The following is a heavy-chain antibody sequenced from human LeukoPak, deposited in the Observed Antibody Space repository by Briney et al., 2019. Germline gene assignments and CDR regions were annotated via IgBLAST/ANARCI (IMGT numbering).Heavy chain of an antibody. CDR1: GGSFSGYY. Sequence: SETLSLTSAVYGGSFSGYYWSWIRQPPGKGLEWIGEINHSGSTNYNPSLKSRVTISVDTSKNQFSLKLSSVTAADTAVYYCARGRREVVVTEPEIVDYWGQGTLVTVSP. V-gene: IGHV4-34*01. J-gene: IGHJ4*02. CDR2: INHSGST. D-gene: IGHD2-21*02. CDR3: ARGRREVVVTEPEIVDY.